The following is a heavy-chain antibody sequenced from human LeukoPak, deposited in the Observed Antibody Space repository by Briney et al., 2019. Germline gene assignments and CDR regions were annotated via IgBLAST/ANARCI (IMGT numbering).Heavy chain of an antibody. V-gene: IGHV3-43*02. CDR3: AKARSLYYYDSSGYYYDAFDI. J-gene: IGHJ3*02. D-gene: IGHD3-22*01. CDR1: GFTFDDYA. CDR2: ISGDGGST. Sequence: PGGSLRLSCAASGFTFDDYAMYWVRQAPGKGLEWVSLISGDGGSTYYEDSVKGRFTISRDNSKNSLYLQMNSLRTEDTALYYCAKARSLYYYDSSGYYYDAFDIWGQGTMVTVSS.